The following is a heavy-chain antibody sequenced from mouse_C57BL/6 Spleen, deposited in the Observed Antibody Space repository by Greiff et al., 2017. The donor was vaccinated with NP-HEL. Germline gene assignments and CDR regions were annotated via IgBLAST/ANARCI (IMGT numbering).Heavy chain of an antibody. CDR3: ARSGDSSGAWFAY. CDR1: GYTFTSYW. CDR2: IHPNSGST. D-gene: IGHD3-2*02. J-gene: IGHJ3*01. Sequence: QVQLQQSGAELVKPGASVKLSCKASGYTFTSYWMHWVKQRPGQGLEWIGMIHPNSGSTNYNEKFKSKATLTVDKSSSTAYMQLSSLTSEDSAVYYCARSGDSSGAWFAYWGQGTLVTVSA. V-gene: IGHV1-64*01.